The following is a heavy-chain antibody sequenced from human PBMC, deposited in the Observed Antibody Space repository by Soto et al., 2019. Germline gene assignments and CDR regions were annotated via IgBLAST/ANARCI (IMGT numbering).Heavy chain of an antibody. Sequence: QVQLVQSGAEVKKPGSSVKVSCKASGGTFSSYAISWVRQAPGQGLEWMGGIIPTFGTANYAQKFQGRVTITADESTSTAYMELSSLRSEDTAVYYCARLHYYDSSGYSPGGAFDIWGQGTMVTVSS. D-gene: IGHD3-22*01. CDR1: GGTFSSYA. J-gene: IGHJ3*02. V-gene: IGHV1-69*01. CDR3: ARLHYYDSSGYSPGGAFDI. CDR2: IIPTFGTA.